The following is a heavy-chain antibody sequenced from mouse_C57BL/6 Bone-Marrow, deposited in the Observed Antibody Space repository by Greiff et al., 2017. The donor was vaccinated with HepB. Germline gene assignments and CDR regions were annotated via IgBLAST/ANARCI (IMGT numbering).Heavy chain of an antibody. J-gene: IGHJ1*03. Sequence: VHVKQSGAELVKPGASVKLSCTASGFNIKDYYMHWVKQRTEQGLEWIGRIDPEDGETKYAPKFQGKATITADTSSNTAYLQLSSLTSEDTAVYYCARSVVANWYFDVWGTGTTVTVSS. CDR3: ARSVVANWYFDV. CDR1: GFNIKDYY. V-gene: IGHV14-2*01. CDR2: IDPEDGET. D-gene: IGHD1-1*01.